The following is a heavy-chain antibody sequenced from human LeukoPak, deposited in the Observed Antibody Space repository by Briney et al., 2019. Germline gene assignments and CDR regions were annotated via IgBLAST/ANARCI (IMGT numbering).Heavy chain of an antibody. CDR3: ARPYYSGNFYYYGMDV. J-gene: IGHJ6*02. CDR1: GFTFSDYY. CDR2: IGSSANTI. V-gene: IGHV3-11*01. D-gene: IGHD1-26*01. Sequence: GGSLRLSCAASGFTFSDYYMSWFRQAPGKGLEWVSHIGSSANTIWYADSVKGRFTISRDNAKNSVHLQMNSLRAEDTAVYYCARPYYSGNFYYYGMDVWGQGTTVTVSS.